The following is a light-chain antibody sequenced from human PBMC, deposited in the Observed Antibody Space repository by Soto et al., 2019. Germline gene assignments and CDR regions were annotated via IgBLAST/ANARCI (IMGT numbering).Light chain of an antibody. V-gene: IGKV1-5*03. CDR3: QEYGSYSQST. CDR2: TAS. J-gene: IGKJ1*01. Sequence: DIQMTQSPSTLSASVGDRVTITCRASQSISSWLAWYQQKPWKAPQLLIYTASSLQSGAPSRFSGRGSGTEFTLGIRSLQADDCATDYCQEYGSYSQSTFGQGTKV. CDR1: QSISSW.